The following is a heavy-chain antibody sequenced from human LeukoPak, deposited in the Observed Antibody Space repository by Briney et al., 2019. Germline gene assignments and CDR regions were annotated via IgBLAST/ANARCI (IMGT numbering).Heavy chain of an antibody. CDR3: ARGGREMATTRFDY. D-gene: IGHD5-24*01. J-gene: IGHJ4*02. CDR1: GFIFNSYG. V-gene: IGHV3-30*02. Sequence: GGSLGLSCAASGFIFNSYGMHWVRQAPGKGLEGVTFIRNDERNKYYADSVKGRFTISRDNSNNILYLQMNSLRPEDTAVYYCARGGREMATTRFDYWGQGTLVTVSS. CDR2: IRNDERNK.